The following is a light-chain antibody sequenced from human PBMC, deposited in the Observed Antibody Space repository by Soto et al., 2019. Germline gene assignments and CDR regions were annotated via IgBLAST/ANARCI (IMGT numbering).Light chain of an antibody. CDR1: SSNIGAGYD. CDR2: GNS. CDR3: QSYDSSLSGSRV. V-gene: IGLV1-40*01. Sequence: QSVLTQPPSVSGAPGQRVTISCTWSSSNIGAGYDVHWYQQLPPTAPKLLIYGNSNRPSGVPDRFSGSKSGTSASLAITGLQAEDEADYYCQSYDSSLSGSRVFGGGTKVTVL. J-gene: IGLJ3*02.